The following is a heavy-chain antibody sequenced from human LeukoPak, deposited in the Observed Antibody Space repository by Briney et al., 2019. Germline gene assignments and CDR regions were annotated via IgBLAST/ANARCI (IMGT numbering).Heavy chain of an antibody. CDR1: GYTFTGYY. J-gene: IGHJ6*03. CDR3: ASSMVRGVIDYYYMDV. Sequence: ASVKVSCKASGYTFTGYYMHWVRQAPGQGLEWMGWISAYNGNTNYAQKLQGRVTMTTDTSTSTAYMELRSLRSDDTAVYYRASSMVRGVIDYYYMDVWGKGTTVTISS. D-gene: IGHD3-10*01. V-gene: IGHV1-18*04. CDR2: ISAYNGNT.